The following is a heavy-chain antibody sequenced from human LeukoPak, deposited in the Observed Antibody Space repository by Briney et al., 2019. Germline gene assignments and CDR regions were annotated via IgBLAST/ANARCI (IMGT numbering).Heavy chain of an antibody. J-gene: IGHJ5*02. CDR1: GFTFGSYA. Sequence: PGGSLRLSCAASGFTFGSYAMNWVRQAPGKGLEWVSSISSGSSFIYYADSVKGRFTIARDNAKSSLYLQMNSLRPEDTAIYYCVRDQGGERWFDPWGQGTLVTFSS. D-gene: IGHD3-16*01. CDR3: VRDQGGERWFDP. V-gene: IGHV3-21*01. CDR2: ISSGSSFI.